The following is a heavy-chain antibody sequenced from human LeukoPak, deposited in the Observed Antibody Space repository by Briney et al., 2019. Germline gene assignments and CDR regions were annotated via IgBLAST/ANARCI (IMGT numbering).Heavy chain of an antibody. D-gene: IGHD3-10*01. CDR1: GGSISSGGYY. J-gene: IGHJ4*02. Sequence: SQTLSLTCTVSGGSISSGGYYWSWIRQPPGKGLEWIGEINHSGSTNYNPSLKSRVTISVDTSKNQFSLKLSSVTAADTAVYYCARGPLWFGVWGQGTLVTVSS. CDR3: ARGPLWFGV. V-gene: IGHV4-30-2*01. CDR2: INHSGST.